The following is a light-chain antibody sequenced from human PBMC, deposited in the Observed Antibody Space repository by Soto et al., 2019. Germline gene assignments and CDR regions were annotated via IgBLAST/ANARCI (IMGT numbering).Light chain of an antibody. V-gene: IGKV3-11*01. CDR2: DAS. CDR1: QSVNKY. Sequence: EIVLTQSPATLSLSPGERATLSCRASQSVNKYLAWYRQKPGQPPRLLIYDASYRATGIPDRFSGSGSGTDFTLTISSLEPEDFAVYYCQQRSNWITFGQGTRLEIK. CDR3: QQRSNWIT. J-gene: IGKJ5*01.